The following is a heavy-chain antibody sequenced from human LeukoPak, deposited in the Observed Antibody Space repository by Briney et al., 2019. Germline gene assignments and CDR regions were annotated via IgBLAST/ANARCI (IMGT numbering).Heavy chain of an antibody. CDR2: IYPADSDT. Sequence: GESLKISCKGSGYSFSNYWIAWVRQMPGGGLEWMGIIYPADSDTRYSPSFQGQVTISADKSISTAYLQWSSLKASDTAMYYCARSPSGAFDIWGQGTLVTVSS. V-gene: IGHV5-51*01. CDR1: GYSFSNYW. CDR3: ARSPSGAFDI. J-gene: IGHJ3*02.